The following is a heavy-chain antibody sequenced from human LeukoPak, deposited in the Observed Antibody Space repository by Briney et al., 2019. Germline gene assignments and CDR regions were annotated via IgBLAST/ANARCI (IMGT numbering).Heavy chain of an antibody. J-gene: IGHJ1*01. CDR2: INNGGDST. D-gene: IGHD2-15*01. V-gene: IGHV3-23*01. CDR3: AQQLGYCSGGNCYFTY. CDR1: GFSFKNYA. Sequence: PGGSLRLSCAASGFSFKNYAMSWVRQAPGKGLEWVSAINNGGDSTYYADSVKGRFTISRDNSKDTLYLQMNSLRAGDTAVYYCAQQLGYCSGGNCYFTYWGQGTLVTVSS.